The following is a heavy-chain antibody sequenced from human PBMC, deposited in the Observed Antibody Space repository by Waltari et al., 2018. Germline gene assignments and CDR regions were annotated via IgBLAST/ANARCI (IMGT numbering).Heavy chain of an antibody. V-gene: IGHV3-66*01. CDR3: VRDIPRDDSSCDV. J-gene: IGHJ6*02. CDR2: SKVGGAT. Sequence: EEQLVESGGGSVQPGGSLRLACAASGLTISRNYMTWVRQAPGKGREVVAVSKVGGATQYAASVKDRFIISRDNSKNTLDLQMQSLRVDDTAVYYCVRDIPRDDSSCDVWGQGTTVIVSS. D-gene: IGHD6-13*01. CDR1: GLTISRNY.